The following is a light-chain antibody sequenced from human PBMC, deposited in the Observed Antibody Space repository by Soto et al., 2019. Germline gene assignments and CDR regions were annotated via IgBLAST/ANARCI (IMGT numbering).Light chain of an antibody. J-gene: IGKJ1*01. Sequence: DLPMTQSPSTLSASVGDRVTITCRASQSIARWVAWYQQKPGKAPKLLIYDASSLESGVPSRFSGSGSGTEFTLTIISLQPDDFATYYCQQYNSYWTFDQGTKVEIK. CDR3: QQYNSYWT. CDR2: DAS. V-gene: IGKV1-5*01. CDR1: QSIARW.